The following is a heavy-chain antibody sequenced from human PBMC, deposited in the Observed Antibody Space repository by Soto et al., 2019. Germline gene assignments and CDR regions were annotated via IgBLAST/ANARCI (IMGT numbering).Heavy chain of an antibody. CDR2: IYYSGST. Sequence: QLQLQESGPGLVKPSETLSLTCTVSGGSISSSSYYWGWIRQPPGKGLEWIGSIYYSGSTYYNPSLKSRVAISVDTSKNKFSLKLSSVTAADTAVYYCARQKTQWLGAFGYYYGMDVWGQGTTVTVSS. D-gene: IGHD6-19*01. J-gene: IGHJ6*02. V-gene: IGHV4-39*01. CDR3: ARQKTQWLGAFGYYYGMDV. CDR1: GGSISSSSYY.